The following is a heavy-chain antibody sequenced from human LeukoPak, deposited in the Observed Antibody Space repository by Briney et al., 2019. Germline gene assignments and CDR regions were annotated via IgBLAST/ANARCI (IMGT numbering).Heavy chain of an antibody. CDR3: ARVAGYSSFYYFQGMDV. J-gene: IGHJ6*02. CDR2: IYYSGST. V-gene: IGHV4-59*01. Sequence: SGTLSLTCTVSGGSIRSYYWSWIRQPPGKGLEWIGYIYYSGSTNYNPSLKSRVTISVDTSKNQFSLRLSSVTAADAAVYYCARVAGYSSFYYFQGMDVWGQGTTVTVSS. CDR1: GGSIRSYY. D-gene: IGHD6-13*01.